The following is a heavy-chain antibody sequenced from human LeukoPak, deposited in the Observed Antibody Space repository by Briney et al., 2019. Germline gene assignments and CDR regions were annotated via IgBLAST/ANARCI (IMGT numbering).Heavy chain of an antibody. J-gene: IGHJ3*02. Sequence: PSETLSLTCTVSGGSISSSSYYWGWIRQPPGKGLEWIGSIYYSGSTYYNPSLKSRVTISVDTSKNQFSLKLSSVTAADTAVYYCARTGSIYGHETFDTWGQGTVVTVSS. V-gene: IGHV4-39*01. CDR1: GGSISSSSYY. D-gene: IGHD5-18*01. CDR2: IYYSGST. CDR3: ARTGSIYGHETFDT.